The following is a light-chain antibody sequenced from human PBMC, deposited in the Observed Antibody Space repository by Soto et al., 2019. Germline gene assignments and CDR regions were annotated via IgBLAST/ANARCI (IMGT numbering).Light chain of an antibody. CDR2: KAS. CDR3: QEYNSYSPT. V-gene: IGKV1-5*03. J-gene: IGKJ1*01. Sequence: DIPMTQSPSTLSAFLGDRVTITCRASQSISTYLAWHQQKPGKAPKLLIYKASSLESGVPSRFSGSGSGTEFTLTISSLQPDDFATYYCQEYNSYSPTFGQGTKVEIE. CDR1: QSISTY.